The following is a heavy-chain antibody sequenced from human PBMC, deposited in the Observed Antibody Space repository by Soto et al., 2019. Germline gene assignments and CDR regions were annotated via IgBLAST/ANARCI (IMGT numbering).Heavy chain of an antibody. D-gene: IGHD5-12*01. CDR1: GFDFSSHG. CDR3: ARDFVVATIADYYYYMDV. CDR2: ISSSTGTI. V-gene: IGHV3-48*01. Sequence: EVQLVESGGALVQPGGSPRLSCAASGFDFSSHGMHWVRQAPGKGLEWVSYISSSTGTIYYGDSVKGRFTISRDNAKNSLDLQMHSLRAEDTAVYYCARDFVVATIADYYYYMDVWGTGTTVTVSS. J-gene: IGHJ6*03.